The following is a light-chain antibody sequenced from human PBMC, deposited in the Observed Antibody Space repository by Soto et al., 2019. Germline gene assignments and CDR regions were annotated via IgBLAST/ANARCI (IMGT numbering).Light chain of an antibody. CDR1: QSVSSSY. Sequence: EIVLTQYPGTLSLPPGERATLSCRASQSVSSSYLAWYQQKPGQAPRLLIYGASSRATGIPDRFSGSGSGTDFTLTISRLEPEDFAVYYCQQYSSLWTFGQGTKVDI. J-gene: IGKJ1*01. CDR2: GAS. CDR3: QQYSSLWT. V-gene: IGKV3-20*01.